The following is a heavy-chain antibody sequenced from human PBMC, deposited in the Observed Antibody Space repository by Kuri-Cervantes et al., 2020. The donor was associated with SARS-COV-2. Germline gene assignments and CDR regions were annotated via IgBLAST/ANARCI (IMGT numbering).Heavy chain of an antibody. J-gene: IGHJ4*02. V-gene: IGHV3-49*04. CDR2: IRSKAYGGIT. CDR1: GFTFGDYA. Sequence: SLKISCTASGFTFGDYAMSWVRQAPGKGLEWVGFIRSKAYGGITEYAESVKGRFTISRDDSKSIAYLQMNSLKTEDTAVYYCATGVAHQPEYWGQGTLVTVSS. CDR3: ATGVAHQPEY.